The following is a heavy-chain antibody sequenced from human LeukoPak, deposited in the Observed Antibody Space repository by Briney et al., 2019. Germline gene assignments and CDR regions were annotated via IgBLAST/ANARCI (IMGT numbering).Heavy chain of an antibody. CDR2: MNPNSGGT. V-gene: IGHV1-2*02. CDR3: ARRPGITGTTRYFQH. D-gene: IGHD1-7*01. CDR1: GYTFTSYD. Sequence: GASVKVSCKASGYTFTSYDINWVRQATGQGLEWMGWMNPNSGGTNYAQKFQGRVTMTRDTSISTAYMELSRLRSDDTAVYYCARRPGITGTTRYFQHWGQGTLVTVSS. J-gene: IGHJ1*01.